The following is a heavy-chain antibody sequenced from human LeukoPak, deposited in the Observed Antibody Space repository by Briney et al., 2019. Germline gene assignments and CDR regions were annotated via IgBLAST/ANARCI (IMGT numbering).Heavy chain of an antibody. CDR3: AKGSGFLFDY. D-gene: IGHD2-15*01. CDR2: IRYDGTNK. V-gene: IGHV3-30*02. CDR1: GFSFSTYG. J-gene: IGHJ4*02. Sequence: GGSLRLSCAASGFSFSTYGMHWVRQAPGKGLEWVAFIRYDGTNKYYADSVKGRFTISRGNAKNSLYLQMNSLRAEDTAVYYCAKGSGFLFDYCGQGTLVTVSS.